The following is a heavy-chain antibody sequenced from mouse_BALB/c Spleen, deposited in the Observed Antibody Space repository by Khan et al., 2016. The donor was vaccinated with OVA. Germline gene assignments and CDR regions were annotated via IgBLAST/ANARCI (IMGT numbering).Heavy chain of an antibody. CDR1: GFTFSAYG. Sequence: EVKLLESGGDLVKPGGSLKLSCAASGFTFSAYGMSWVRQTPDKRLEWVATISSDGTYTYYPDSVMGRFTISRDNAKKTLYLQMSSLKSGDTAMYFCASHLTGSFAYWGQGTLVTVSA. CDR3: ASHLTGSFAY. CDR2: ISSDGTYT. D-gene: IGHD4-1*01. V-gene: IGHV5-6*01. J-gene: IGHJ3*01.